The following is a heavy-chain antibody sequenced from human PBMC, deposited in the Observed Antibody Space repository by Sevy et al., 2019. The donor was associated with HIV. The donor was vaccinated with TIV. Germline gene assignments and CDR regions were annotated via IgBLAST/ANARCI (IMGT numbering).Heavy chain of an antibody. V-gene: IGHV3-23*01. Sequence: GGSLRLSCMTSGFTFTRYTMTWVRQAPGKGLEWVSTFCFGDGKMYYADSVKGRFTFSRDIFKNTVYLQMNSLRADDTAVYYCAREGCTKPHDYWGQGTLVTVSS. CDR3: AREGCTKPHDY. J-gene: IGHJ4*02. D-gene: IGHD2-8*01. CDR1: GFTFTRYT. CDR2: FCFGDGKM.